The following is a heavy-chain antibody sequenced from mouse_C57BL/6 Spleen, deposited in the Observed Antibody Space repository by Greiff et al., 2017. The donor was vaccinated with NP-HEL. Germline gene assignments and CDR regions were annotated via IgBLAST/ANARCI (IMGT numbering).Heavy chain of an antibody. CDR1: DSEVYPIAY. J-gene: IGHJ4*01. Sequence: VQLQQSGSELRSPGSSVKLSCKDFDSEVYPIAYMSWVRQKPGHGFEWIGGILPSIGRTIYGEKFEDKATLDADTLSNTAYLELNSLTSEDSAIYYCARGRRPTVVEDYYAMDYWGQGTSVTVSS. V-gene: IGHV15-2*01. CDR2: ILPSIGRT. CDR3: ARGRRPTVVEDYYAMDY. D-gene: IGHD1-1*01.